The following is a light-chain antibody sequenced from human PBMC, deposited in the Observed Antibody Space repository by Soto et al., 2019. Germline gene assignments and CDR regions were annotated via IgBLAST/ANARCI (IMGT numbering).Light chain of an antibody. CDR1: QSVSQY. Sequence: EIVLTQSPATLSLSPGERATLSCRASQSVSQYLAWYRQKPGQAPRLLIYDASNRATGIPDRLRGSGSGTDFTLTISSLEPEDCAVYYCQQNTNWPFTFGGGTKVDIK. V-gene: IGKV3-11*01. J-gene: IGKJ4*01. CDR2: DAS. CDR3: QQNTNWPFT.